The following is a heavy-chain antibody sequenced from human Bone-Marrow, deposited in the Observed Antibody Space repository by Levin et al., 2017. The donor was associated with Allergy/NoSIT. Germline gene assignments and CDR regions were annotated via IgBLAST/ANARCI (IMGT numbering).Heavy chain of an antibody. Sequence: SQTLSLTCTVFGDSISTHSYHWNWIRQQPGKGLEWIGWIYYSGSSQYNPSLKNRATISVDTSQNRFSLQLTSVTAADTAVYYCARGTALPLFEWSWGQGTLVTVSS. D-gene: IGHD3-3*01. CDR2: IYYSGSS. J-gene: IGHJ5*02. CDR3: ARGTALPLFEWS. V-gene: IGHV4-31*02. CDR1: GDSISTHSYH.